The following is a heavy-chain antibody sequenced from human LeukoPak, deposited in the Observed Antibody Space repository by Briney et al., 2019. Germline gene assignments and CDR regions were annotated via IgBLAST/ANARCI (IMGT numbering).Heavy chain of an antibody. CDR3: ATDLGYGSGLARY. CDR2: VNSDGSST. J-gene: IGHJ4*02. Sequence: AGGSLRLSCTASGFTFSSYWMHWVRHAPGKGLVCVSRVNSDGSSTTYADSVKGRFTISRDNAKNTPYMQMNSLRAEDTAVYYCATDLGYGSGLARYWGQGTLVTVSS. D-gene: IGHD6-19*01. V-gene: IGHV3-74*01. CDR1: GFTFSSYW.